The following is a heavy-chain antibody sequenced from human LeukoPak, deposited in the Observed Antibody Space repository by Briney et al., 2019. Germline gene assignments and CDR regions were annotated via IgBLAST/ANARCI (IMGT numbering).Heavy chain of an antibody. Sequence: PWGSLTLSCAASEFTFTTYGMYWVRQAPGKGLEWVAFIYYDGSNIYYADYMKGRFTISRDISKNTLYLQMDSLRAEDTAIYYCARDWKTNSFDYWGQGTLVTVSS. J-gene: IGHJ4*02. D-gene: IGHD1-1*01. CDR2: IYYDGSNI. CDR1: EFTFTTYG. V-gene: IGHV3-33*01. CDR3: ARDWKTNSFDY.